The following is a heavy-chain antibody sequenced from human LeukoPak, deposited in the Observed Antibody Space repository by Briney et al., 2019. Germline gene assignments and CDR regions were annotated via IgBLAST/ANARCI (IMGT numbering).Heavy chain of an antibody. CDR2: ISSSSSYI. CDR3: ARTEYDSSGYYWDDY. Sequence: GGSLRLSCAASGFTFSSYSMNWVRQAPGKGLEWVSSISSSSSYIYYADSVKGRFTISRDNAKNSLYLQMNSLRAEDTAVYYCARTEYDSSGYYWDDYWGQGTLVTVSS. J-gene: IGHJ4*02. D-gene: IGHD3-22*01. V-gene: IGHV3-21*01. CDR1: GFTFSSYS.